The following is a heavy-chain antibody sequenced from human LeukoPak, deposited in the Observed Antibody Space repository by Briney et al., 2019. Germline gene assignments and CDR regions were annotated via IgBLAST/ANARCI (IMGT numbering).Heavy chain of an antibody. CDR2: IYYNGKT. CDR3: ARSKVAMVRGVMGVPFDY. V-gene: IGHV4-39*01. CDR1: GGSVTYTNYY. Sequence: SETLSLTCTVSGGSVTYTNYYWGWIRQPPGKGLQWIGVIYYNGKTYYNPSLKSRVTVAVDTSKNQFSLKLSSVTAADTAVYYCARSKVAMVRGVMGVPFDYWGQGTLVTVSS. D-gene: IGHD3-10*01. J-gene: IGHJ4*02.